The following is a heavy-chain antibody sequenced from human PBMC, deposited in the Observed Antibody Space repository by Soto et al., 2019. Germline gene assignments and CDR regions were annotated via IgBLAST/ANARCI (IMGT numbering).Heavy chain of an antibody. CDR3: ARDRGGTTFNDAFDI. Sequence: SETLSLTCTVSGGSISSYYWSWIRQPPGKGLEWIGYIYYSGSTNYNPSLKSRVTISVDTSKNQFSLKLSSVTAADTAVYYCARDRGGTTFNDAFDIWGQGTMVTVS. D-gene: IGHD1-1*01. CDR2: IYYSGST. V-gene: IGHV4-59*01. J-gene: IGHJ3*02. CDR1: GGSISSYY.